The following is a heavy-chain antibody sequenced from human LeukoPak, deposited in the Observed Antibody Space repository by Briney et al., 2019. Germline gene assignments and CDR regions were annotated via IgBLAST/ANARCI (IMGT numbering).Heavy chain of an antibody. CDR3: ARTYCSSTSCYGGDYYYGMDV. J-gene: IGHJ6*02. Sequence: SETLSLTCAVSGGSISSSNWWSWVRQPPGKGLEWIGEIYHSGSTNYNPSLKSRVTISVDKSKNQFSLKLSSVTAADTAVYYCARTYCSSTSCYGGDYYYGMDVWGQGTTVTVSS. CDR2: IYHSGST. CDR1: GGSISSSNW. D-gene: IGHD2-2*01. V-gene: IGHV4-4*02.